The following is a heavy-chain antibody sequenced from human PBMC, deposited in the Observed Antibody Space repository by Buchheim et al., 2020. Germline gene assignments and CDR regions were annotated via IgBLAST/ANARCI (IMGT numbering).Heavy chain of an antibody. CDR3: ARDPQGGYDFWSGYSGYYFDY. CDR1: GGTFSSYA. CDR2: IIPIFGTA. V-gene: IGHV1-69*01. Sequence: QVQLVQSGAEVKKPGSSVKVSCKASGGTFSSYAISWVRQAPGQGLEWMGGIIPIFGTANYAQKFQGRVTITADESTSTAYMELSSLRSEDTAVYYCARDPQGGYDFWSGYSGYYFDYWGQGTL. D-gene: IGHD3-3*01. J-gene: IGHJ4*02.